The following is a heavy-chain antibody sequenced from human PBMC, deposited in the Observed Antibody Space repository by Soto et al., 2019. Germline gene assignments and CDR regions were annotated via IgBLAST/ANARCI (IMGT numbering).Heavy chain of an antibody. CDR1: GYTFTSYA. V-gene: IGHV1-3*01. D-gene: IGHD3-9*01. J-gene: IGHJ4*02. CDR3: ARDRLDYGILTGYFSPCYFDY. Sequence: QVQLVQSGAEVKKPGASVKVSCKASGYTFTSYAMHWVRQAPGQRLEWMGWINAGNGNTKYSQKFQGRVTITRDTSGSTAYMELSSLRSEDTAVYYCARDRLDYGILTGYFSPCYFDYWGQGTLVTVSS. CDR2: INAGNGNT.